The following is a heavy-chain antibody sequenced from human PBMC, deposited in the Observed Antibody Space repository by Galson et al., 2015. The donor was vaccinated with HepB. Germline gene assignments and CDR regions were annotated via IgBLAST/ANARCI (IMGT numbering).Heavy chain of an antibody. D-gene: IGHD1-26*01. V-gene: IGHV3-23*01. CDR1: GFTFSNYA. Sequence: SLRLSCAASGFTFSNYAMSWVRQAPGKGLEWVSAISGSGASTYYADSVKGRFTISRDNSKNTLYLQMNSLRAEDTAVYYCAKRNYIAGATTDFDYWGQGTLVTVSS. J-gene: IGHJ4*02. CDR2: ISGSGAST. CDR3: AKRNYIAGATTDFDY.